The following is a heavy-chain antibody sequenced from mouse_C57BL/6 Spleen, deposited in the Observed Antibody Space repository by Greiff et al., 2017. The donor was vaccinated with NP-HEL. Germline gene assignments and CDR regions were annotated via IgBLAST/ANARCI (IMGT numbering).Heavy chain of an antibody. CDR3: ARNPPLRRDSFYAMDY. J-gene: IGHJ4*01. V-gene: IGHV1-81*01. CDR2: IYPRSGNT. Sequence: QVQLKESGAELARPGASVKLSCKASGYTFTSYGISWVKQRTGQGLEWIGEIYPRSGNTYYNEKFKGKATLTADKSSSTAYMELRSLTSEDSAVYFCARNPPLRRDSFYAMDYWGQGTSVTVSS. CDR1: GYTFTSYG. D-gene: IGHD2-12*01.